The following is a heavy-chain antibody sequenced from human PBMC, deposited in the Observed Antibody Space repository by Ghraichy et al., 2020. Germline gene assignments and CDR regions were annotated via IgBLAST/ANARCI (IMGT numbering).Heavy chain of an antibody. CDR3: ARSRDYYDSSGYYGSGFDP. Sequence: SETLSLTCTVSGGSVSSGSYYWSWIRQPPGKGLEWIGYIYYSGSTNYNPSLKSRVTISVDTSKNQFSLKLSSVTAADTAVYYCARSRDYYDSSGYYGSGFDPWGQGTLVTVSS. V-gene: IGHV4-61*01. J-gene: IGHJ5*02. CDR1: GGSVSSGSYY. D-gene: IGHD3-22*01. CDR2: IYYSGST.